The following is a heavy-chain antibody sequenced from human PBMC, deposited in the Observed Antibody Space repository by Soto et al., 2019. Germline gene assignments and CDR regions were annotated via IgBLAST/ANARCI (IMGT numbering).Heavy chain of an antibody. V-gene: IGHV4-31*03. CDR2: IYYSGST. Sequence: LTCTVSGGSVSSGAYYWTWIRQRPGKGLEWIGYIYYSGSTYYSPSLKSRLSISLDTSKNQFSLRLSSVTAADTAMYYCARARLRAVYAFDIWGQGTMVTVSS. CDR1: GGSVSSGAYY. D-gene: IGHD5-12*01. CDR3: ARARLRAVYAFDI. J-gene: IGHJ3*02.